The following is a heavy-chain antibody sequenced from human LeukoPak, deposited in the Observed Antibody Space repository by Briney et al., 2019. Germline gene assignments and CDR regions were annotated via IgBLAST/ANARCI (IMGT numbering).Heavy chain of an antibody. CDR3: AKSPRGNPTIFDY. V-gene: IGHV3-23*01. CDR2: ISGSGGST. D-gene: IGHD1-14*01. Sequence: PGGSLRLSCAASGFTFSSYAMSWVRQAPGKGLEWVSAISGSGGSTYYADSVKGRFTISRDNSKNTLYLQMDSLRAEDTAVYYCAKSPRGNPTIFDYWGQGTLVTVSS. J-gene: IGHJ4*02. CDR1: GFTFSSYA.